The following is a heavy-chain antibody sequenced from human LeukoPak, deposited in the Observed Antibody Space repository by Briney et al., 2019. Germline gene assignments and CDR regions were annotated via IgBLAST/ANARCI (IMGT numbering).Heavy chain of an antibody. Sequence: GGSLRLSCAASGFTFSIYWMHWVRQAPGKGLVWVSRISSEGSSTTYADSVKGRFTISRDNAKDTLYLQMNSLRAEGTAVYYCARGENTYIDYWGQGTLVTVSS. J-gene: IGHJ4*02. V-gene: IGHV3-74*01. CDR3: ARGENTYIDY. D-gene: IGHD3-16*01. CDR2: ISSEGSST. CDR1: GFTFSIYW.